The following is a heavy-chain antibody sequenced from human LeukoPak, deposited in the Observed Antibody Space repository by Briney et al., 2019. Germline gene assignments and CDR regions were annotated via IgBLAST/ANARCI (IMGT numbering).Heavy chain of an antibody. Sequence: GGSLRLSCAASGFTFSSYWMHWVRHAPGKGLVWVSRINSDGSSTSYADSVKGRFTISRDNAKNTLYLQMNSLRAEDTAVYYCAVVVVAATAFGIWGQGTMVTVSS. D-gene: IGHD2-15*01. J-gene: IGHJ3*02. CDR2: INSDGSST. CDR3: AVVVVAATAFGI. CDR1: GFTFSSYW. V-gene: IGHV3-74*01.